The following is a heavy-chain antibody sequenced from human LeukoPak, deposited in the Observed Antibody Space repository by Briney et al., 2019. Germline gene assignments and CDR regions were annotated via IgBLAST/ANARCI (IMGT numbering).Heavy chain of an antibody. V-gene: IGHV1-3*01. Sequence: ASVKVSCKASGYTFTSYAMHWVRQAPGQRLEWMGWINAGNDNTKYSQKFQGRVTITRDTSASTAYMELSSLRSEDTAVYYCARVPRDSSSSGRMNFDYWGQGTLVTVSS. J-gene: IGHJ4*02. CDR1: GYTFTSYA. CDR2: INAGNDNT. D-gene: IGHD6-13*01. CDR3: ARVPRDSSSSGRMNFDY.